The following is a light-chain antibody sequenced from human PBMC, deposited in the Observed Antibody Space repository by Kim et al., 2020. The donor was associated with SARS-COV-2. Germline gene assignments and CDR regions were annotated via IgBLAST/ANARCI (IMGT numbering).Light chain of an antibody. J-gene: IGLJ3*02. Sequence: GQSIPISCTGTSSDVGGYNYVSWYQQHPGKAPKLMIYDVSNRPSGVSNRFSGSKSGNTASLTISGLQAEDEADYYCSSYTSSSLWVFGGGTQLTVL. V-gene: IGLV2-14*03. CDR3: SSYTSSSLWV. CDR2: DVS. CDR1: SSDVGGYNY.